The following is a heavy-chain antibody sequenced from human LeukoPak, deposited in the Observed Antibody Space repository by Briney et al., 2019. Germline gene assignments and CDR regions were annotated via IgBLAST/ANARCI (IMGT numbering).Heavy chain of an antibody. CDR3: AKLRRGSCG. CDR1: GFTFSSYS. CDR2: ISTSGATI. V-gene: IGHV3-48*01. D-gene: IGHD4-23*01. Sequence: GGSLRLSCGASGFTFSSYSMNWVRQAPGKGLEWVSFISTSGATIYYADSVKGRFTISRDNAKNSLYLQMSSLRAEDTAVYYCAKLRRGSCGWGQGTMVTVSS. J-gene: IGHJ3*01.